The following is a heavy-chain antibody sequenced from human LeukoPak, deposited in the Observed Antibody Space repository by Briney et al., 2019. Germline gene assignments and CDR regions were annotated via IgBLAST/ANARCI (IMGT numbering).Heavy chain of an antibody. CDR3: ARDYDILTGQNWFDP. CDR1: GYPFNNYD. D-gene: IGHD3-9*01. V-gene: IGHV1-8*01. CDR2: MNPNSGNT. J-gene: IGHJ5*02. Sequence: ASVKVSCKASGYPFNNYDINWVRQATGQGLEWMGWMNPNSGNTGYAQKFQGRVTMTRNTSISTAYMELSSLRSEDTAVYYCARDYDILTGQNWFDPWGQGTLVTVSS.